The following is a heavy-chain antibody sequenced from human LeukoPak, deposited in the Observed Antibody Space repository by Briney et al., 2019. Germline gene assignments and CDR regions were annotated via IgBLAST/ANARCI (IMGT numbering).Heavy chain of an antibody. Sequence: GESLKISCKGSGYSFTSYWISWVRQMPGKGLEWMGRIDPSDSYTNYSPSFQGHVTISADKSISTAYLQWSSLKASGTAMYYCARQSDVGYSGYDFGHWFDPWGQGTLVTVSS. D-gene: IGHD5-12*01. CDR3: ARQSDVGYSGYDFGHWFDP. J-gene: IGHJ5*02. CDR2: IDPSDSYT. CDR1: GYSFTSYW. V-gene: IGHV5-10-1*01.